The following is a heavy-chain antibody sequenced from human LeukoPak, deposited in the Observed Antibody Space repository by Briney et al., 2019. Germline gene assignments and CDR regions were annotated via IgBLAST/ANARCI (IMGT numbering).Heavy chain of an antibody. D-gene: IGHD1-14*01. CDR1: GFTFSSYT. V-gene: IGHV3-30-3*01. Sequence: GGSLRLSCAASGFTFSSYTMHWVRQAPGKGLEWVAVISYDESNKYYADSVKGRFTISRDNSKNTLYLQMNNLRAEDTAVYYCASRTGVYWGQGTLVSVSS. CDR3: ASRTGVY. J-gene: IGHJ4*02. CDR2: ISYDESNK.